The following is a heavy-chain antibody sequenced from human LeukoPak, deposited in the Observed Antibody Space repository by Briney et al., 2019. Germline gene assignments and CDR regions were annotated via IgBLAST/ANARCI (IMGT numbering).Heavy chain of an antibody. V-gene: IGHV3-30*02. J-gene: IGHJ4*02. CDR1: GFTFSSYG. CDR2: IRYDGSNK. CDR3: AKQLEDQWRSFDY. D-gene: IGHD6-6*01. Sequence: GGSLRLSCAASGFTFSSYGMHWVRQAPGKGLEWVAFIRYDGSNKYYADSVKGRFTISRDNSKNTLYLQMNSLRAEDTAVYYCAKQLEDQWRSFDYWGQGTLVTVSS.